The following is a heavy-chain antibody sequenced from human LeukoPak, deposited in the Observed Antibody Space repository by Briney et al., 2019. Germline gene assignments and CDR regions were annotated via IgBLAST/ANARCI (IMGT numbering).Heavy chain of an antibody. D-gene: IGHD5-24*01. J-gene: IGHJ4*02. V-gene: IGHV3-30-3*01. Sequence: TGRSLRLSCAASGFTFSSYAMHWVRQAPGKGLEGVAVISYDGSNKYYADSVKGRFTIARDNSKNTLYLQMNSLRAEDTAVYYCARDLRDGYNFEFGYWGRGTLVSVPS. CDR2: ISYDGSNK. CDR3: ARDLRDGYNFEFGY. CDR1: GFTFSSYA.